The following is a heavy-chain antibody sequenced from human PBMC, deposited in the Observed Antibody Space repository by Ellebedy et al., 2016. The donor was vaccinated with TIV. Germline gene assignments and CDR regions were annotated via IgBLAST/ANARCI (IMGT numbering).Heavy chain of an antibody. D-gene: IGHD5-18*01. Sequence: GESLKISXAASGFVVSNSRMSWVRQAPGKRLEWVAHVNPDGSGKNYVDSVKGRFIISRDNAKNSLYLQMNSLRAEDTALYYCAKPKYSYGSAYYYYGMDVWGQGTTVTVSS. CDR1: GFVVSNSR. CDR3: AKPKYSYGSAYYYYGMDV. J-gene: IGHJ6*02. V-gene: IGHV3-7*03. CDR2: VNPDGSGK.